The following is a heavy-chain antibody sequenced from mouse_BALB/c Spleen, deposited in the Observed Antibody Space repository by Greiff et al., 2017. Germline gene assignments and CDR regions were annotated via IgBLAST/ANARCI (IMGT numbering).Heavy chain of an antibody. D-gene: IGHD2-4*01. V-gene: IGHV3-6*02. J-gene: IGHJ3*01. CDR1: GYSITSGYY. CDR2: ISYDGSN. Sequence: EVQVVESGPGLVKPSQSLSLTCSVTGYSITSGYYWNWIRQFPGNKLEWMGYISYDGSNNYNPSLKNRISITRDTSKNQFFLKLNSVTTEDTATYYCARRDYDDAYWGQGTLVTVSA. CDR3: ARRDYDDAY.